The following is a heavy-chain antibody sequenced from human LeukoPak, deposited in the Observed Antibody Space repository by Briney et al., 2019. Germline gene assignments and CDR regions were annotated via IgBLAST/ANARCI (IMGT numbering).Heavy chain of an antibody. D-gene: IGHD1-26*01. V-gene: IGHV4-34*01. CDR3: ARDRVGPEGSFDY. J-gene: IGHJ4*02. Sequence: SETLSLTCGFYGESFSDYYWGWIRQPPGKGLEWIGEINHTGSTNYNPSLKSRVTISVDTSRNQFSLRLTSVTAADTAVYYCARDRVGPEGSFDYWGQGTLVTVSS. CDR1: GESFSDYY. CDR2: INHTGST.